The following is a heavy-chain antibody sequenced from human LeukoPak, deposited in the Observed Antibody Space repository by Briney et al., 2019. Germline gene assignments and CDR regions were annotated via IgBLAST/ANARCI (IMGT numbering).Heavy chain of an antibody. CDR1: GGSFSGYY. CDR3: SRNWVKSGFGP. V-gene: IGHV4-34*01. D-gene: IGHD7-27*01. J-gene: IGHJ5*02. CDR2: INHSGST. Sequence: KPSETLSLTCAVYGGSFSGYYWSWIRQPPGKGLEWIGEINHSGSTNYNPSLKSRVTISVDTSKNQLPLKLISLTAPDTAAVYCSRNWVKSGFGPWGQGTLVTVSS.